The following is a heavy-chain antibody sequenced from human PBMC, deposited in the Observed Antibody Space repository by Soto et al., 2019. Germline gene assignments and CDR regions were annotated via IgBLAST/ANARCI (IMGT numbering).Heavy chain of an antibody. J-gene: IGHJ6*02. V-gene: IGHV4-30-4*01. CDR1: GGSISSGDYY. Sequence: SETLSLTCTVSGGSISSGDYYWSWIRQPPGKGLEWIGYIYYSGSTYYNPSLKSRVTISVDTSKNQFSLKLSSVTAADTAVYYCAREERAQIVAKIHYYYYGMDVWGQGTTVTVSS. CDR3: AREERAQIVAKIHYYYYGMDV. CDR2: IYYSGST. D-gene: IGHD5-12*01.